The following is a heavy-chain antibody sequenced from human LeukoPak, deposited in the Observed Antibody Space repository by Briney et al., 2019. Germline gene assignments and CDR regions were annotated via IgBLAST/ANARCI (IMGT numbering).Heavy chain of an antibody. CDR1: GFTFSSYD. V-gene: IGHV3-13*01. CDR3: ARGKLSYCSGGSCFLDYMDV. D-gene: IGHD2-15*01. CDR2: IGTAGDT. J-gene: IGHJ6*03. Sequence: GGSLRLSCAASGFTFSSYDIHWVRQATGKGLEWVSAIGTAGDTYYPGSVKGRFTISRENAKNSLYLQMNSLRAGDTAVYYCARGKLSYCSGGSCFLDYMDVWGKGTTVTISS.